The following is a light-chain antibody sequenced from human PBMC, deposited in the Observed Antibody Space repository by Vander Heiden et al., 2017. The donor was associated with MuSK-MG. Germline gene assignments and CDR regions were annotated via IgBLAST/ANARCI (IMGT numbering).Light chain of an antibody. Sequence: DIQMTQSPSSLSASVGDRVTITCRASQSISRNLNWYQQKPGKAPKVLIYAASSLQSGVPPRFSGSESGTDFTLTISSLQPEDFATYYCQQSYTTPYTFGQGTKLEIK. J-gene: IGKJ2*01. CDR1: QSISRN. CDR2: AAS. V-gene: IGKV1-39*01. CDR3: QQSYTTPYT.